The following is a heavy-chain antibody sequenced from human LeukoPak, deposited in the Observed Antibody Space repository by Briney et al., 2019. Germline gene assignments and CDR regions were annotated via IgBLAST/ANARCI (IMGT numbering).Heavy chain of an antibody. J-gene: IGHJ4*02. Sequence: GGSLRLSCAASGFTFSSYEMNWIRQAPGKGLEWVSYISSSGSTIYYADSVKGRFTISRDNAKNSLYLQMNSLRAEDTAVYYCARVGSGYYYVDYWGQGTLVTVSS. D-gene: IGHD3-22*01. V-gene: IGHV3-48*03. CDR2: ISSSGSTI. CDR1: GFTFSSYE. CDR3: ARVGSGYYYVDY.